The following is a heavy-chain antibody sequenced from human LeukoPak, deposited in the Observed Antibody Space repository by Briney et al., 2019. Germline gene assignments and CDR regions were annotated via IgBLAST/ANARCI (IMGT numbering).Heavy chain of an antibody. D-gene: IGHD2-2*01. CDR3: SGHMTSADY. CDR1: GFPFSDAW. Sequence: KPGGSLRLSCAASGFPFSDAWMSWVRQAPGKGLEWVARVKSKVHGGTTDYAAPVNGRFTISRDDSENKLFLQMNSLKTEDTGVYYCSGHMTSADYWGQGTLVSVSS. CDR2: VKSKVHGGTT. J-gene: IGHJ4*02. V-gene: IGHV3-15*01.